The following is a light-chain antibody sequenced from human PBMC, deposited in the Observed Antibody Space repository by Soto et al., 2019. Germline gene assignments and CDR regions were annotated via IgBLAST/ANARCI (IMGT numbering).Light chain of an antibody. CDR1: QSVNSN. V-gene: IGKV3-15*01. Sequence: IVMTQSPATLSVSPGERATLSCRASQSVNSNLAWYQQKPGRAPRLLIYAAFSRATGVPARFSGSGSGTEFTLTISSLQSEDFAVYYCQQYNNWPRTFGQGTKVEIK. J-gene: IGKJ1*01. CDR3: QQYNNWPRT. CDR2: AAF.